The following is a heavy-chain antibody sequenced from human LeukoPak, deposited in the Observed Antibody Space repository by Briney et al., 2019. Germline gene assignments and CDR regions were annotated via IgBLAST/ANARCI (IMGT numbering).Heavy chain of an antibody. CDR3: ARLRVQQLASSYYMDV. D-gene: IGHD6-13*01. Sequence: SETLSLTCTVSGDSVSFTNFYWGSIRQAPGKGLEWIGSLYYGLNTYYNPSLKSRVTITVDTSVNLFSLIFTSVTAADTGVYYCARLRVQQLASSYYMDVWGKGTTVTVSS. CDR2: LYYGLNT. V-gene: IGHV4-39*01. CDR1: GDSVSFTNFY. J-gene: IGHJ6*03.